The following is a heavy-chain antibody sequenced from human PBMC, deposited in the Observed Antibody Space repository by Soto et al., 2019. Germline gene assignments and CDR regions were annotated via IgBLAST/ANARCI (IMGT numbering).Heavy chain of an antibody. Sequence: EVQLVASGGGLVQPGRSLRLSCAASGFTFDDYAMHWVRQAPGKGLEWVSGISWNSGSIGYADSVKGRFTISRDNAKNSLYLQMNSLRAEDTALYYCAKDKGSKDFWSGYPPLYYFDYWGQGTLVTVSS. CDR3: AKDKGSKDFWSGYPPLYYFDY. V-gene: IGHV3-9*01. J-gene: IGHJ4*02. CDR2: ISWNSGSI. CDR1: GFTFDDYA. D-gene: IGHD3-3*01.